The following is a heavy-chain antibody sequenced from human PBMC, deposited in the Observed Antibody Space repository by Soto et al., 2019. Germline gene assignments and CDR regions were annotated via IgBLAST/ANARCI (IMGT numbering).Heavy chain of an antibody. V-gene: IGHV4-34*01. Sequence: QVQLQQWGAGLLKPSETLSLTCAVYGGSFSGYYWSWIRQPPGKGLEWIGEINHSGSTNYNPSLKSRVTISVDTSKNQFSLKLSSVTAAHTAVYYCARDKILRYFDWFRKLGGWFDPWGQGTLVTVSS. CDR2: INHSGST. CDR1: GGSFSGYY. J-gene: IGHJ5*02. CDR3: ARDKILRYFDWFRKLGGWFDP. D-gene: IGHD3-9*01.